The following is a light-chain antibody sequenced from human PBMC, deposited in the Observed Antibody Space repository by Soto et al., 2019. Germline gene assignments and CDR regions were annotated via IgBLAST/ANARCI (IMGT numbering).Light chain of an antibody. V-gene: IGKV1-39*01. Sequence: IHMTQSPSSLSASVGDRVTITCRASQRITTYLNWYQQKSGEAPKLLISTSGTLQRGVPSRFTGSGSGTDFTLTITSLQPADFVTYFCQQTYSTPYTFGQGTKLEIK. J-gene: IGKJ2*01. CDR1: QRITTY. CDR2: TSG. CDR3: QQTYSTPYT.